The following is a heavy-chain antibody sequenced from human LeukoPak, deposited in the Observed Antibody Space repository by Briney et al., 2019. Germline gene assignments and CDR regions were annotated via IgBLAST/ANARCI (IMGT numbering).Heavy chain of an antibody. D-gene: IGHD6-19*01. Sequence: SETLSLTCTVSGGSISSYYWSWIRQPPGKGPEWIGYIYYSGSTNYNPSLKSRVTISVDTSKNQFFLKLSSVTAADTAVYYCARTDSSGWYPSDYWGQGTLVTVSS. CDR3: ARTDSSGWYPSDY. CDR2: IYYSGST. V-gene: IGHV4-59*01. CDR1: GGSISSYY. J-gene: IGHJ4*02.